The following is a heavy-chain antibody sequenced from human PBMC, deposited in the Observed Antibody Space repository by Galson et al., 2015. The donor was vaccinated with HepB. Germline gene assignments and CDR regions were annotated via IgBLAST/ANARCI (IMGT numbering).Heavy chain of an antibody. D-gene: IGHD6-13*01. CDR3: ARGAPMSSRWYPTDWFDP. Sequence: SLRLSCAGSGFFFSNYNMHWVRQAPGKGLEWVSSITSGGTDINYADSVKGRFTISRDNAKDSLFLQMNSLRVDDTAVYFCARGAPMSSRWYPTDWFDPWGQGTLVTVTS. CDR1: GFFFSNYN. J-gene: IGHJ5*02. CDR2: ITSGGTDI. V-gene: IGHV3-21*01.